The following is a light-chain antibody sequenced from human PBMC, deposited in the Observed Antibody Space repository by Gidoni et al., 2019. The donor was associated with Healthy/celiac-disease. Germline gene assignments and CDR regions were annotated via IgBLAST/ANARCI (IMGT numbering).Light chain of an antibody. J-gene: IGKJ4*01. V-gene: IGKV1-5*03. CDR1: QSISSW. CDR3: QQYNSYSRALT. CDR2: KAS. Sequence: DIQMTQPPPTLSASVGDRVTITCRASQSISSWLAWYQQKPGKAPKLLIYKASSLGSGGPSRFSGSGSGTEFPLTISSLRPDDFATYYCQQYNSYSRALTFXGXTKVEIK.